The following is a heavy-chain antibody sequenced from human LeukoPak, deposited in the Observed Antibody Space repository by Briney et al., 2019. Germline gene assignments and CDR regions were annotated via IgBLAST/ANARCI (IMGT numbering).Heavy chain of an antibody. CDR1: GFSLSDYW. J-gene: IGHJ4*01. V-gene: IGHV3-74*01. Sequence: PGGSLRLSCVGSGFSLSDYWMHWVRQTPGKGLMWVSRITSDGSTTWYADSVKGRFTVSRDNAKNTLFLEMNSLRDEDTAVYYCAEDYIWGRLFWGQGTLVTVSS. CDR3: AEDYIWGRLF. D-gene: IGHD3-16*01. CDR2: ITSDGSTT.